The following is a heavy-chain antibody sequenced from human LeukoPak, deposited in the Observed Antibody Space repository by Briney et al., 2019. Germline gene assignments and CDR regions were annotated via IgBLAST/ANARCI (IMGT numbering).Heavy chain of an antibody. D-gene: IGHD3-22*01. Sequence: PGGSLRLFCAASGHTLSSYEMKWVRQATGKGVEWVSYISSCGNTIYYADSVKGRFTISRDNAKNSLYLQMNSLRAEDTAVYYCARGCGYYDSSGYFYFDYWGQGTLVTVSS. CDR3: ARGCGYYDSSGYFYFDY. CDR2: ISSCGNTI. V-gene: IGHV3-48*03. J-gene: IGHJ4*02. CDR1: GHTLSSYE.